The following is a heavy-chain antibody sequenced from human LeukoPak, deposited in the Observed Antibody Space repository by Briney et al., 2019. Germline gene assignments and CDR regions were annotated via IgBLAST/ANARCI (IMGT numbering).Heavy chain of an antibody. CDR3: ARDRAHYYDSSGYHGAFDI. Sequence: SETLSLTCTVFGGSISSSSYYWGWIRQPPGKGLEWIGNIFYSGSTYYNPSLKSRDTISVDTSKNQFSLKLNSVTAADTAVYYCARDRAHYYDSSGYHGAFDIWGQGTMVTVSS. V-gene: IGHV4-39*07. CDR1: GGSISSSSYY. D-gene: IGHD3-22*01. CDR2: IFYSGST. J-gene: IGHJ3*02.